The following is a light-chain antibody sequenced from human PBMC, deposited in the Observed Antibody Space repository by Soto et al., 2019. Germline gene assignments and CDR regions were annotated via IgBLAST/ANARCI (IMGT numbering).Light chain of an antibody. CDR1: QSLLHSAGKTY. CDR2: EVS. CDR3: MQTTQRPKT. J-gene: IGKJ1*01. Sequence: DIVMTQTPLSLSVTPGQPASISCKSSQSLLHSAGKTYLDWYVQKPGQPPQLLISEVSNQFSGVPDRFSVSGSGTDFTLKISRVEADDVVVYDGMQTTQRPKTFGRGTEVEIK. V-gene: IGKV2D-29*01.